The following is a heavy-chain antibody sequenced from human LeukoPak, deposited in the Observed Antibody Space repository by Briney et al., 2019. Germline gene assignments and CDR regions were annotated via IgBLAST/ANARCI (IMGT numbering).Heavy chain of an antibody. CDR3: ARGYYSSWYVNWFDP. D-gene: IGHD6-13*01. J-gene: IGHJ5*02. V-gene: IGHV4-61*02. CDR1: GGSISGGRYH. Sequence: SETLSLTCTVSGGSISGGRYHWSWIRQPAGKGLEWIGRIFDTKYTDYNPSLKSRVTISVDTSKNQVSLKVTSVTAADTAAYYCARGYYSSWYVNWFDPWGQGTLVTVSS. CDR2: IFDTKYT.